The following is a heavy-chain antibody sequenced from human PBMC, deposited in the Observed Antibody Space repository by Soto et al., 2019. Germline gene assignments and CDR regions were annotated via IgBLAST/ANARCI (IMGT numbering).Heavy chain of an antibody. D-gene: IGHD2-2*01. J-gene: IGHJ5*02. V-gene: IGHV1-69*06. Sequence: ASVKVSCKASGGTFSSYAISWVRQAPGQGLEWMGGIIPIFGTANYAQKFQGRVTITADKSTSTAYMELSSLRSEDTAVYYCAREVERYCRSNSCLYNWFEPWGQGTLLTVS. CDR2: IIPIFGTA. CDR1: GGTFSSYA. CDR3: AREVERYCRSNSCLYNWFEP.